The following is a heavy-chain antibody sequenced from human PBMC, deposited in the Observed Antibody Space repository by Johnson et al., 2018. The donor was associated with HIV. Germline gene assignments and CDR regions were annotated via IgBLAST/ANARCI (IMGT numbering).Heavy chain of an antibody. Sequence: QVQLVESGGGLVKPGGSLRLSCAASGFTFSDYYMHWIRQAPGKGLEWVALISYDGNNKYYVDSVKGRFTISRDNSKNTLYLQMNSLRPEDTALYYCAKDEAQTLASAGRDAFDFWGQGTAVTV. CDR2: ISYDGNNK. V-gene: IGHV3-30*18. CDR1: GFTFSDYY. CDR3: AKDEAQTLASAGRDAFDF. D-gene: IGHD6-13*01. J-gene: IGHJ3*01.